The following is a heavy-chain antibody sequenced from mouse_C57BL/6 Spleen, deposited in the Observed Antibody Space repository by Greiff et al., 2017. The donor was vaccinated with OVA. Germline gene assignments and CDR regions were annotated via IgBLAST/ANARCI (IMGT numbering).Heavy chain of an antibody. J-gene: IGHJ4*01. CDR3: ARRIRQLRLRGAMDY. CDR1: GYTFTDYN. V-gene: IGHV1-22*01. CDR2: INPNNGGT. D-gene: IGHD3-2*02. Sequence: EVQLQQSGPELVKPGASVKMSCKASGYTFTDYNMHWVKQSHGKSLEWIGYINPNNGGTSYNQKFKGKATLTVNKSSSTAYMELRSLTSEDSAVYYCARRIRQLRLRGAMDYWGQGTSVTVAS.